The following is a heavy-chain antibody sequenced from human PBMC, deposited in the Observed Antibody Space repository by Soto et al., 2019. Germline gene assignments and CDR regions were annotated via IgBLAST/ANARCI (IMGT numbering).Heavy chain of an antibody. Sequence: GGSLRLSCAASGFTFSSYGMHWVRQAPGKGLEWVAVISYDGSNKYYADSVKGRFTISRDNSKNTLYLQMNSLRAEDTAVYYCAKDSEAYYYGSGSYYTHFDYWGQGTLVTVSS. D-gene: IGHD3-10*01. CDR2: ISYDGSNK. CDR3: AKDSEAYYYGSGSYYTHFDY. CDR1: GFTFSSYG. J-gene: IGHJ4*02. V-gene: IGHV3-30*18.